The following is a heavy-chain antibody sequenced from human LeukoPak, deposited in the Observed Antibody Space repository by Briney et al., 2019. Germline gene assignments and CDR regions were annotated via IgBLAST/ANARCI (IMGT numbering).Heavy chain of an antibody. Sequence: GGSLRLSCAASGFTFSSYTMNWVRQAPGKGLEWVSSFGFSNSYIYYVDSVKGRFTISRDDAKNSLYLQMDSLTAEDTAVYYCARLRGSGWYYFDYWGQGTLVTVSS. CDR2: FGFSNSYI. CDR3: ARLRGSGWYYFDY. V-gene: IGHV3-21*01. CDR1: GFTFSSYT. J-gene: IGHJ4*02. D-gene: IGHD6-19*01.